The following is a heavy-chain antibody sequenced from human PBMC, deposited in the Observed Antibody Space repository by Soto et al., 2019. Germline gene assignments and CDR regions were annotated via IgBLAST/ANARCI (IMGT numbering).Heavy chain of an antibody. D-gene: IGHD6-6*01. V-gene: IGHV3-15*01. CDR1: GFTFSNAW. CDR3: TTGRYSSSSSYYYYYGMDV. J-gene: IGHJ6*02. CDR2: IKSKTDGGTT. Sequence: EVQLVESGGGLVKPGGSLRLSCAASGFTFSNAWMSWVRQAPGKGLEWVGRIKSKTDGGTTDYAAPVKGRFTISRDDSKNTLYLQMNSLKTEDTAVYYCTTGRYSSSSSYYYYYGMDVWGQGTTVTVSS.